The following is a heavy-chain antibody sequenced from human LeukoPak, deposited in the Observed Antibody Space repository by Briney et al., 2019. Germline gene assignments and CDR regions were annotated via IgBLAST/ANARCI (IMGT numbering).Heavy chain of an antibody. J-gene: IGHJ4*02. CDR1: GFTVSSNY. CDR3: AKEFRAWFGETTLDY. Sequence: PGGSLRLSCAASGFTVSSNYMSWVRQAPGKGLEWVSVIYSGGSTYYADSVKGRFTTSRDNSKNTVYLQMNSLRAEDTAVYYCAKEFRAWFGETTLDYWGQGTLVTVSS. CDR2: IYSGGST. D-gene: IGHD3-10*01. V-gene: IGHV3-53*01.